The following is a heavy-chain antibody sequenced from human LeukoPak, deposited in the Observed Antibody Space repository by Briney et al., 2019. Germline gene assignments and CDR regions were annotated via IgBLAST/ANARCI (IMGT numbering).Heavy chain of an antibody. CDR2: IYYSGST. V-gene: IGHV4-59*01. Sequence: SGTLSLTCTVSGGSISSYYWSWLRQPPGKGLEWVGYIYYSGSTNYNPSLTSRVTISVDTAKNRFSLKLSSVTAADTAVYYCARDGVGYSSPSGLDYGGQGTLVTVS. D-gene: IGHD6-6*01. CDR1: GGSISSYY. J-gene: IGHJ4*02. CDR3: ARDGVGYSSPSGLDY.